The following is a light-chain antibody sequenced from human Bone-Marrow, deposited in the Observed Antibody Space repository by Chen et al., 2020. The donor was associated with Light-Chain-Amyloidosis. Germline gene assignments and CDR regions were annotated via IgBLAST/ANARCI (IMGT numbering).Light chain of an antibody. CDR2: WAS. CDR1: QSVLYSSNNKNY. CDR3: QQYYNAPIT. J-gene: IGKJ5*01. Sequence: DIVMTQSPDSLVASLGERATINCKSSQSVLYSSNNKNYLAWYQQKPGQPPKLLIYWASTRESGAPDRFSGSGSATDFTLTISSLQAEDAAVYYCQQYYNAPITFGQGTRLEIK. V-gene: IGKV4-1*01.